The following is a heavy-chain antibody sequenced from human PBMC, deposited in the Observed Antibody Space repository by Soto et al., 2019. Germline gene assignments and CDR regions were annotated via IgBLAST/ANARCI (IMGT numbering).Heavy chain of an antibody. D-gene: IGHD2-2*01. CDR2: IIPIFGTA. CDR3: ARDIVLVPAASGAFDT. CDR1: GGTFSSYA. J-gene: IGHJ3*02. Sequence: ASVKVSCKASGGTFSSYAISWVRQAPGQGLEWMGEIIPIFGTANYAQKFQGRVKITADESTSTAYMEMSSQKSEDTAVYYCARDIVLVPAASGAFDTWGQGTMVTVSS. V-gene: IGHV1-69*13.